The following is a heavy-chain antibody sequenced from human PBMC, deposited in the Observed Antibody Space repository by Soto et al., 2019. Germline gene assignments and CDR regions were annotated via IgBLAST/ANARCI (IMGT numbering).Heavy chain of an antibody. V-gene: IGHV4-38-2*01. CDR1: GSPITSGYY. CDR2: IFHSGTT. D-gene: IGHD2-21*02. Sequence: PSETLSLTCAVSGSPITSGYYWWWIRQPAGGGLEWIGSIFHSGTTYCPSLESRVTMLIDTYKNRFPLQLNSVTAADAAASFCVRKLITSTTKGDADWFDPWGQGTLVTVSS. J-gene: IGHJ5*02. CDR3: VRKLITSTTKGDADWFDP.